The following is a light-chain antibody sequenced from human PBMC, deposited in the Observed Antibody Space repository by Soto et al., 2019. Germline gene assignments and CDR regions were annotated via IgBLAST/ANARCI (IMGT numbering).Light chain of an antibody. CDR1: QGISRS. CDR2: TAS. CDR3: QQLNSYPPWT. J-gene: IGKJ1*01. V-gene: IGKV1-9*01. Sequence: DIQLTQSPSFLPASVGDRVTITCRASQGISRSLAWYQQKPGKAPELLIYTASTLQSGVPSRFSGSGSGTEFTLTISSLQPEDFATYYCQQLNSYPPWTFGHGTKVEIK.